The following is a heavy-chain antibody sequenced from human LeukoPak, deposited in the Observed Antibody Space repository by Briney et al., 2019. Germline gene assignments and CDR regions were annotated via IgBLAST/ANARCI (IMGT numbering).Heavy chain of an antibody. V-gene: IGHV4-59*08. CDR2: IYYSGST. Sequence: SETLSLTCTVSGGSISSYYWSWIRQPPGKGLEWIGYIYYSGSTYYNPSLKSRVTISVDTSKNQFSLKLSSVTAADTAVYYCARLWSGAPFDYWGQGTLVTVSS. D-gene: IGHD1-26*01. CDR1: GGSISSYY. CDR3: ARLWSGAPFDY. J-gene: IGHJ4*02.